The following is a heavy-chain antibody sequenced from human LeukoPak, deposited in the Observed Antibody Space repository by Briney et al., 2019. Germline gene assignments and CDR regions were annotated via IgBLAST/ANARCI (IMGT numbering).Heavy chain of an antibody. Sequence: GGSLRLSCAASGFSFSNYWMSWVRQAPGKGLEWVANIKQDGSENYYVDSVKGRFTVSRDDAKNTLYLQMNSLRAEDTAVYYCARRVAVADYYYGMDVWGQGTTVTVSS. CDR3: ARRVAVADYYYGMDV. CDR2: IKQDGSEN. CDR1: GFSFSNYW. D-gene: IGHD6-19*01. V-gene: IGHV3-7*01. J-gene: IGHJ6*02.